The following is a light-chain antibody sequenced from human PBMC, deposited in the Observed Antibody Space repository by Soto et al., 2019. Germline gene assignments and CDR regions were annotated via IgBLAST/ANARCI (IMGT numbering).Light chain of an antibody. CDR1: SSNIGSNT. CDR2: SNN. J-gene: IGLJ1*01. Sequence: QSVLTQPPSASGTPGQMVTISCSGSSSNIGSNTVNWYQHLAGTAPKLLICSNNQRPSGVPDRFSGSKSGTSASLAISGRQSEGQCDNSCAAWDDRLNGYVLGNGRKVTVL. CDR3: AAWDDRLNGYV. V-gene: IGLV1-44*01.